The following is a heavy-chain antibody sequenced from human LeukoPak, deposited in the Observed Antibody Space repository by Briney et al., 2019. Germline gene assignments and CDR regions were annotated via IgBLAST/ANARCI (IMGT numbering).Heavy chain of an antibody. CDR1: GFIVSGNY. Sequence: GGSPRLSCAASGFIVSGNYMTWVRQAPGKGLEWVSTLYGGGNTYYADSVKGRFTISRDNSKNTLYLQMNSLRAEDAAVYYCARGLSGSGSDCCPFKYWGQGTLVTVSS. J-gene: IGHJ4*02. CDR3: ARGLSGSGSDCCPFKY. CDR2: LYGGGNT. V-gene: IGHV3-66*01. D-gene: IGHD2-21*02.